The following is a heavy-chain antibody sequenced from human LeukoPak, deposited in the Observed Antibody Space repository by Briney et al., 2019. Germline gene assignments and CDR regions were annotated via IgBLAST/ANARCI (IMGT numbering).Heavy chain of an antibody. V-gene: IGHV4-34*01. CDR2: VNHSGRT. J-gene: IGHJ3*02. CDR3: AKSNGYGLIDI. D-gene: IGHD3-10*01. CDR1: GGSFSDYW. Sequence: SETLSLTCAVCGGSFSDYWWTWIRQSPGKGLEWIGEVNHSGRTNYNPSLKSRVTISLDTSRNQFSLKLNSVTAADTAVYYCAKSNGYGLIDIWGQGTMVTVSS.